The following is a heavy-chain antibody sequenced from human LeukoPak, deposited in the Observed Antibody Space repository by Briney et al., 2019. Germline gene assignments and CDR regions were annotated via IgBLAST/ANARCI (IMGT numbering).Heavy chain of an antibody. J-gene: IGHJ4*02. CDR1: GGSISSGSYY. Sequence: SQTLSLTCTVSGGSISSGSYYWSWIRQPAGKGLEWIGRIYTSGSTNYNPSLKSRVTISVDTSKNQFSLKLSSVTAADTAVYYCAREIGSIAARTGVGHFDYWGQGTLVTVSS. V-gene: IGHV4-61*02. CDR2: IYTSGST. D-gene: IGHD6-6*01. CDR3: AREIGSIAARTGVGHFDY.